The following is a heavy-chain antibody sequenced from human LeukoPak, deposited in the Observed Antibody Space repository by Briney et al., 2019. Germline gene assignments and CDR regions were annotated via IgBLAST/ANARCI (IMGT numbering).Heavy chain of an antibody. CDR1: GFTFSSYA. D-gene: IGHD6-13*01. V-gene: IGHV3-30*04. CDR3: ARGGAAAGPGGPYYYGMDV. J-gene: IGHJ6*04. CDR2: ISYDGSNK. Sequence: GRSLRLSCAASGFTFSSYAMHRVRQAPGKGLEWVAVISYDGSNKYYADSVKGRFTISRDNSKNTLYLQMNSLRAEDTAVYYCARGGAAAGPGGPYYYGMDVWGKGTTVTVSS.